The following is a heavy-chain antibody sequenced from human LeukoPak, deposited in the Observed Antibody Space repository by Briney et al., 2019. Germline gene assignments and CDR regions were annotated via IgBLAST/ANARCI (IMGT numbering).Heavy chain of an antibody. CDR3: AREYDFWSGSRFDY. Sequence: GGSLRLSCAASGFTFSSYAMSWVRQAPGKGLGWVSAISGSGGSTYYADSVKGRFTISRDNSKNTLYLQMNSLRAEDTAVYYCAREYDFWSGSRFDYWGQGTLVTVSS. J-gene: IGHJ4*02. CDR2: ISGSGGST. D-gene: IGHD3-3*01. V-gene: IGHV3-23*01. CDR1: GFTFSSYA.